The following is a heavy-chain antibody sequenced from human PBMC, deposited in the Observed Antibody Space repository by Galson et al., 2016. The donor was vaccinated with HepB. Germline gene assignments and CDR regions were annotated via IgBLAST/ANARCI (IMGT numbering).Heavy chain of an antibody. D-gene: IGHD3-16*01. Sequence: SLRLSCAASGFTFSSYGMTWVRQAPGKGLEDVSSISMSGGSRDYAESVKGRFTISRDNSRSTLFLQMNSLRAEDTGVYYCVRGSTAPDVWGQGTLVTVSS. CDR2: ISMSGGSR. J-gene: IGHJ4*02. CDR3: VRGSTAPDV. CDR1: GFTFSSYG. V-gene: IGHV3-23*01.